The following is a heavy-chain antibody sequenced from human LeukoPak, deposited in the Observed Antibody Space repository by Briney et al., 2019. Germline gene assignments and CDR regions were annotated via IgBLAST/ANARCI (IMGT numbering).Heavy chain of an antibody. CDR1: GISFSSHG. CDR3: ARARNDYDSNGFSLLEY. Sequence: TGGSLRLSCVVSGISFSSHGMHWVPQAPGKGLEWVAVIWYDGSNIWYADSVKGRFTISRDNSKNTLYLQMNSLRAEDTALYYCARARNDYDSNGFSLLEYWGQGTLVTVSS. V-gene: IGHV3-33*01. D-gene: IGHD3-22*01. CDR2: IWYDGSNI. J-gene: IGHJ4*02.